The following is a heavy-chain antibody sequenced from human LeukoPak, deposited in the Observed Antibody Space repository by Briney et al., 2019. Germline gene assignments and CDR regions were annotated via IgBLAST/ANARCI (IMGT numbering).Heavy chain of an antibody. CDR2: IIPIFGTA. D-gene: IGHD3-10*01. V-gene: IGHV1-69*13. CDR3: ARATYGSGSYYIYAFDI. Sequence: GASVKVSCKASGGTFSSYAISWVRQAPGQGLEWMGGIIPIFGTANYAQEFQGRVTITADESTSTAYMELSSLRSEDTAVYYCARATYGSGSYYIYAFDIWGQGTMVTVSS. CDR1: GGTFSSYA. J-gene: IGHJ3*02.